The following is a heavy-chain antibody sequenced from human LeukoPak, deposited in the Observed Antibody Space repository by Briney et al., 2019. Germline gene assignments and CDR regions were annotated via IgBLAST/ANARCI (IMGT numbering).Heavy chain of an antibody. J-gene: IGHJ4*02. Sequence: GVSLRLSCAASGFTFSDYYMSWIRQAPGKGLEWVSYISSTSSYTNYADSVKGRFTISRDNAKNSLYLQMNSLRADDTAVYYCARDSMVREKLLDYWGQGALVTVSS. D-gene: IGHD3-10*01. CDR1: GFTFSDYY. CDR2: ISSTSSYT. V-gene: IGHV3-11*05. CDR3: ARDSMVREKLLDY.